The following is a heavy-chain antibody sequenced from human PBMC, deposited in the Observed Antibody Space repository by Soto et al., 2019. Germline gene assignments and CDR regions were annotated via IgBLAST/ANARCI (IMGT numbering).Heavy chain of an antibody. J-gene: IGHJ5*02. Sequence: QVQLVQSGAEVKKPGASVKVSCKASGYTFTTYGISWVRQAPGQGLEWMGWISAYNGNTNYAQKFQGRLTKIXXTXTXXAYRELRSLRSDDTAVYYCPSDRIAGVPAPKEFDPWGQGTLVTVSS. CDR2: ISAYNGNT. D-gene: IGHD2-2*01. V-gene: IGHV1-18*01. CDR1: GYTFTTYG. CDR3: PSDRIAGVPAPKEFDP.